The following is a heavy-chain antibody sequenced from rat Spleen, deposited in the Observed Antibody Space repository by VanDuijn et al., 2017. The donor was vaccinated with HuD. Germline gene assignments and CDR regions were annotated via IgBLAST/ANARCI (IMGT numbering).Heavy chain of an antibody. Sequence: QVQLKETGPDLVQLTQTLSITCTVSGFSLTTYNVHWARQPPGKGLEWMGAMRNGGGTDYNSAFKSRLSISRDTSKSQVFLKMNSLQTDDTAKYFCARQTLWVSDWYFDFWGPGTMVTVSS. D-gene: IGHD1-7*01. V-gene: IGHV2-64*01. CDR2: MRNGGGT. J-gene: IGHJ1*01. CDR1: GFSLTTYN. CDR3: ARQTLWVSDWYFDF.